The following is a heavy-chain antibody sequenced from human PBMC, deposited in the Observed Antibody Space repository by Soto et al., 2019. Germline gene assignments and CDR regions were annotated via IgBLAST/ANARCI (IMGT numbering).Heavy chain of an antibody. CDR2: INYSGTT. J-gene: IGHJ4*02. Sequence: QVQLQESGPGLVRPSQTLSLTCDVSGASVKTGGYYWTWIRQHPEKALEWIGYINYSGTTYNPSLKSRAFLSLDMSKTQFSLNLTSVTAADTAVYYCATNRGYDFYYPDSWGQGILVTFSS. CDR1: GASVKTGGYY. D-gene: IGHD3-3*01. V-gene: IGHV4-31*11. CDR3: ATNRGYDFYYPDS.